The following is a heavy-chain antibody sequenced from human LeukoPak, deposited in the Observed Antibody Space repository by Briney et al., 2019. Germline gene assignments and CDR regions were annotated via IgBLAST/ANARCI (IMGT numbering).Heavy chain of an antibody. CDR2: IKEDGSER. CDR3: ARGGAARLHFQN. J-gene: IGHJ1*01. D-gene: IGHD6-6*01. CDR1: AFIFSGHW. V-gene: IGHV3-7*03. Sequence: TGGSLRLSCEGSAFIFSGHWMNGVRQTPGKGLEWVASIKEDGSERQYVDSVKGRFSISRDNTKGSLFLQLNSLRAEDTAVYYCARGGAARLHFQNWGQGTLVTVSS.